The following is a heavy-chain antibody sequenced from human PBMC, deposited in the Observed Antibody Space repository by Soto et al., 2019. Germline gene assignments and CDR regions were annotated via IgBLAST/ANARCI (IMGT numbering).Heavy chain of an antibody. J-gene: IGHJ6*02. CDR1: GGTFSTSA. Sequence: QVQLVQSGAEVKKPGSSVKVSCKSSGGTFSTSALSWVRQAPGQGLEWVGGTMPVFSTPDYAQKFQGRVTRTADESTSTTYPELNGLRANDTGICYCAGGKVRQILAGNYYYMLGVWGQGTAITVSS. CDR3: AGGKVRQILAGNYYYMLGV. CDR2: TMPVFSTP. V-gene: IGHV1-69*12. D-gene: IGHD3-3*02.